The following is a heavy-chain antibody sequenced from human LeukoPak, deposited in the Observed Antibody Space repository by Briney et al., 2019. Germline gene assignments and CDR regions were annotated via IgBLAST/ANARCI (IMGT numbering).Heavy chain of an antibody. V-gene: IGHV3-23*01. CDR2: ISGSGGST. CDR3: AKVMVRGVLSPFDY. Sequence: GGSLRLSCVTSGFTFSSYAMSWVRQAPGKGLEWVSAISGSGGSTYYADSVKGRFTISRDNSKNTLYLQMNSLRAEDTAVYYCAKVMVRGVLSPFDYWGQGTLVTVSS. J-gene: IGHJ4*02. D-gene: IGHD3-10*01. CDR1: GFTFSSYA.